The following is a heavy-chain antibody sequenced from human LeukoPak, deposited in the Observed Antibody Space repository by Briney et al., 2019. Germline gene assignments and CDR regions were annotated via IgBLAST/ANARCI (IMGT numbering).Heavy chain of an antibody. D-gene: IGHD1-14*01. CDR2: IDPDNGDT. CDR1: AYTFTGYY. V-gene: IGHV1-2*02. CDR3: ARRSRNGLDAFDI. J-gene: IGHJ3*02. Sequence: ASVKVSYKASAYTFTGYYLHWVRQAPGQGLQWMGWIDPDNGDTDYAQKFQGRVTMTRDRPISTAYMELGRLTSDDTAVYYCARRSRNGLDAFDIWGQGTMLTVSS.